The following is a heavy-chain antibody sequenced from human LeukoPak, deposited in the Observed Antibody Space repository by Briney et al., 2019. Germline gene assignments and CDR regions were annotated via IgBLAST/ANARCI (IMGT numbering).Heavy chain of an antibody. V-gene: IGHV3-7*01. CDR2: IKQDGSEK. Sequence: GGSLRLSCTASGFVFSNSWMSWVRQAPGKGLEWVANIKQDGSEKYYVDSVKGRFTISRDNAKNSLYLQMNSLRAEDTAVYYCARDLKDSSGYYYTFDYWGQGTLVTVSS. J-gene: IGHJ4*02. CDR3: ARDLKDSSGYYYTFDY. CDR1: GFVFSNSW. D-gene: IGHD3-22*01.